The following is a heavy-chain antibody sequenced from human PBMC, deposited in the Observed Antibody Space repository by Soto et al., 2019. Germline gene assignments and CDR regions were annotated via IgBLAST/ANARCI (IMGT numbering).Heavy chain of an antibody. CDR2: IDPSDSYT. Sequence: PRESLKISCKGSGYSFTSYWISWVRQMPGKGLEWMGRIDPSDSYTNYSPSFQGHVTISADKSISTAYLQWSSLKASDTAMYYCASPNCSSTSCYYYYYGMDVWGQGTTVTVSS. J-gene: IGHJ6*02. CDR3: ASPNCSSTSCYYYYYGMDV. D-gene: IGHD2-2*01. V-gene: IGHV5-10-1*01. CDR1: GYSFTSYW.